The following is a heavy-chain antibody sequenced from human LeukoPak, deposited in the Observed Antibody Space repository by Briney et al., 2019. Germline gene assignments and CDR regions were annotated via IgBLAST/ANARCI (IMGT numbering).Heavy chain of an antibody. CDR3: ARATFSSSGHSY. CDR1: GFTFSYYE. CDR2: ISNSGATI. J-gene: IGHJ4*02. D-gene: IGHD6-13*01. Sequence: GGSLRLSCAASGFTFSYYEMNWVRQAPGKGLEWVSYISNSGATIYYADSVKGAFTISRDNAKSSLFLQMNSLRAEDTGVYYCARATFSSSGHSYWGQGTLVTVPS. V-gene: IGHV3-48*03.